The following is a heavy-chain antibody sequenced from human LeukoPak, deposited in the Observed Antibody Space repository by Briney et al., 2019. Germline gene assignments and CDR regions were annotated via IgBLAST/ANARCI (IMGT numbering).Heavy chain of an antibody. D-gene: IGHD2-21*02. CDR1: GFMLSSYG. V-gene: IGHV3-7*01. Sequence: PGGSLRLSCAASGFMLSSYGMSWVLQAPGKGLEWVANIQQDGSEKYYMDSVKGRFTISRDNAKNSLNLQMTSLRADDTAVYYCARDPRSRGGDWGDFDYWGQGTLVTVSS. J-gene: IGHJ4*02. CDR2: IQQDGSEK. CDR3: ARDPRSRGGDWGDFDY.